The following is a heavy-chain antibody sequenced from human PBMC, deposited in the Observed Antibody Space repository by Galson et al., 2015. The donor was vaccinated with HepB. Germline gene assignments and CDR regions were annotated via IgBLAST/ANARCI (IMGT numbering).Heavy chain of an antibody. CDR2: IWYDGSNK. Sequence: SLRLSCAASGFTFSSYGMHWVRQAPGKGLEWVAVIWYDGSNKYYADSVKGRFTISRDNSKNTLYLQMNSLRAEDTAVYYCARESRRAVADHAFDIWGQGTMVTVSS. CDR3: ARESRRAVADHAFDI. D-gene: IGHD6-19*01. CDR1: GFTFSSYG. J-gene: IGHJ3*02. V-gene: IGHV3-33*01.